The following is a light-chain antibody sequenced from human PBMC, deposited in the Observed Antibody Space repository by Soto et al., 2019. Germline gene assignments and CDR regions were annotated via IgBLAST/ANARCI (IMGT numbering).Light chain of an antibody. CDR3: SSYTSSSTPDV. J-gene: IGLJ1*01. CDR2: EVS. Sequence: QSALTQPASVSGSPGQSITISCTGTSSDVGGYNYVSWYQQHPGKAPKLMIYEVSNRPSGVSNRFSGSKSANTASLTISGLQAEDEADYYCSSYTSSSTPDVFGTGTKLTVL. V-gene: IGLV2-14*01. CDR1: SSDVGGYNY.